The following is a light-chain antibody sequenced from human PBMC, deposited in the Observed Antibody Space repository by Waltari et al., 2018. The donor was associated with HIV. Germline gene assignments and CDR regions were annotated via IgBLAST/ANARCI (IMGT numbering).Light chain of an antibody. CDR2: EVT. CDR3: SSYAGSNTFV. Sequence: QSALTQPPSASGSPGQSVTISCTGTSSDVGGYNYVSWYQQHPNKAPKLMIYEVTKRPSGIPDRFSGSKSCNTASLTISGLQAEDEADYYCSSYAGSNTFVFGTGTKVTVL. V-gene: IGLV2-8*01. J-gene: IGLJ1*01. CDR1: SSDVGGYNY.